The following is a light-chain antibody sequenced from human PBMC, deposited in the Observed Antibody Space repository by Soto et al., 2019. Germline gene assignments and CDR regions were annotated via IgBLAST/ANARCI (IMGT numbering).Light chain of an antibody. Sequence: SYELPQPPSVSVSPGQTASISCSGDKLGDKYASWYQQKPGQSPVLVMYRDSKRPSGFPERFSGSNPGNTATLTISGPQATHGADYYCQEWDSGTAGVVFGGGTKLTVL. CDR1: KLGDKY. CDR2: RDS. V-gene: IGLV3-1*01. J-gene: IGLJ2*01. CDR3: QEWDSGTAGVV.